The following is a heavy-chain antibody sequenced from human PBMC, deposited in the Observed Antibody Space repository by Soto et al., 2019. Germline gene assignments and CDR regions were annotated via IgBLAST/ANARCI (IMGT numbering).Heavy chain of an antibody. CDR1: GFTFPTYG. CDR2: FSGGSGTT. CDR3: VRWIGFGDY. Sequence: VHLLESGGGLVQPGGSLRLSCVVSGFTFPTYGVTWVRQAPGKGLEWVSGFSGGSGTTHYRDSVKGRFTISRDDSKSTVYLQMNSLGVDDTAVYYCVRWIGFGDYWGQGTLVTVSS. J-gene: IGHJ4*02. D-gene: IGHD2-2*03. V-gene: IGHV3-23*01.